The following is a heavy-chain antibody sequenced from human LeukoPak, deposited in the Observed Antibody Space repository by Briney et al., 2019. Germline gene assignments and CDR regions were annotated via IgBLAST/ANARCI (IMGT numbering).Heavy chain of an antibody. CDR3: ARDLMAGDSSGYYYVFDY. Sequence: SETLSLTCTVSGGSISSYYWSWIRQPPGKGLEWIGYIYYSGSTNYNPSLKSRVTISVDTSKNQFSLKLSSVTAADTAVYYCARDLMAGDSSGYYYVFDYWGQGTLVTVSS. CDR1: GGSISSYY. D-gene: IGHD3-22*01. CDR2: IYYSGST. J-gene: IGHJ4*02. V-gene: IGHV4-59*12.